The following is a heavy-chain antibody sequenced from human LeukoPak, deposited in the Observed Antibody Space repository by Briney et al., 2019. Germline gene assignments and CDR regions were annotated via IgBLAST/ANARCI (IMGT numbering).Heavy chain of an antibody. CDR1: GFTFRSYA. V-gene: IGHV3-23*01. J-gene: IGHJ4*02. CDR3: ATDRKDCSGGNCYSGGSE. D-gene: IGHD2-15*01. CDR2: ISGSGGTT. Sequence: PGGSLRLSCAASGFTFRSYAMSWVRQAPGKGLEWVSVISGSGGTTYYAGSVKGRFTISRDNPKSTLYLQMNTLRAEDTAVYYCATDRKDCSGGNCYSGGSEWGQGTLVTVSS.